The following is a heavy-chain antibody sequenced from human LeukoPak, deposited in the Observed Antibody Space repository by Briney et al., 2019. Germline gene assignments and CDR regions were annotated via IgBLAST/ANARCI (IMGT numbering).Heavy chain of an antibody. V-gene: IGHV4-61*02. CDR2: IYTSGST. Sequence: SETLSLTCTVSGGSISSNAYYWCWVRQPAGKGLEWIGRIYTSGSTNYNPSLKSRVTISVDTSKNQFSLKLNSVTAADTAMYYCARGGTGGFDPWGQGTLVTVSS. D-gene: IGHD3/OR15-3a*01. CDR3: ARGGTGGFDP. CDR1: GGSISSNAYY. J-gene: IGHJ5*02.